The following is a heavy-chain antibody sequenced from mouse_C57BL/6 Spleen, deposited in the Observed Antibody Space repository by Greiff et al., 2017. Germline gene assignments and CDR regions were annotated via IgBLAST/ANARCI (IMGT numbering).Heavy chain of an antibody. D-gene: IGHD1-1*01. CDR1: GYTFTSYW. Sequence: QVQLQQPGAELVKPGASVKMSCKASGYTFTSYWITWVKQRPGQGLEWIGDIYPGSGSTNYNEKFKSKATLTVDTSSSTAYMQLSSLTSEDSAVYYCARWGITTVVADYWGQGTTRTVSS. CDR2: IYPGSGST. J-gene: IGHJ2*01. V-gene: IGHV1-55*01. CDR3: ARWGITTVVADY.